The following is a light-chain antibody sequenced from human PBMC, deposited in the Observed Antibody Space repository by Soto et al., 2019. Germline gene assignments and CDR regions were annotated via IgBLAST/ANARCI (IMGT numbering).Light chain of an antibody. CDR2: GAS. CDR1: QSVSSSY. CDR3: QQYGSSPRT. J-gene: IGKJ1*01. Sequence: ENVLTQSPGTLSLSPGERATLSCRASQSVSSSYLAWYQQKPGQAPRLLIYGASSRATGIPDRFSGSGSGTDFTLTISRLEPEDFAVYYCQQYGSSPRTFSQGTKVEIK. V-gene: IGKV3-20*01.